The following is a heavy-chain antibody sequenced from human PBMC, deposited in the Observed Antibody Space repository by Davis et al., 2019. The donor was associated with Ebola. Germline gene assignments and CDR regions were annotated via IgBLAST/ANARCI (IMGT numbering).Heavy chain of an antibody. CDR2: IKSKTDGGTT. Sequence: GESLKISCAASGFTFSNAWMSWVRQAPGKGLEWVGRIKSKTDGGTTDYAAPVKGRFTISRDDSKNTLYLQMNSLKTEDTAVYYCTTGDDSSGYYYEYYFDYWGQGTLVTVSS. CDR1: GFTFSNAW. CDR3: TTGDDSSGYYYEYYFDY. V-gene: IGHV3-15*01. J-gene: IGHJ4*02. D-gene: IGHD3-22*01.